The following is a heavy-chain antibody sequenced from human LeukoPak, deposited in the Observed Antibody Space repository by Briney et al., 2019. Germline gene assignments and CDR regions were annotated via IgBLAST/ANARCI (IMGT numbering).Heavy chain of an antibody. D-gene: IGHD6-19*01. J-gene: IGHJ3*01. Sequence: SETLSLTCAVYGGSFSGFYWRWIRQPPGEALEWIGEINHSGTTNYNPSLKSRVTVSVDTSKNQFSLRLTSVTAADTAVYYCARSGSSGPPPLWGQGTMVTVSS. CDR1: GGSFSGFY. V-gene: IGHV4-34*01. CDR3: ARSGSSGPPPL. CDR2: INHSGTT.